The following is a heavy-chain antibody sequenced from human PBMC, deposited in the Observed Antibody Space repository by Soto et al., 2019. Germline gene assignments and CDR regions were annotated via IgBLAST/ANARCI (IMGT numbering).Heavy chain of an antibody. D-gene: IGHD3-9*01. V-gene: IGHV3-33*01. J-gene: IGHJ6*03. CDR1: GFTFSSYG. Sequence: QVQLVESGGGVVQPGRSLRLSCAASGFTFSSYGMHWVRQAPGKGLEWVAVIWYDGSNKYYADSVKGRFTISRDNSKNPLYLQMNSLRAEDPAVYYCARGGYDILTGYRRPLYYYYMDVWGKGTTVTVSS. CDR2: IWYDGSNK. CDR3: ARGGYDILTGYRRPLYYYYMDV.